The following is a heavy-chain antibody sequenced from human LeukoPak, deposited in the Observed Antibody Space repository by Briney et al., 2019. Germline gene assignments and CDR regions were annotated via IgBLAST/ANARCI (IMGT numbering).Heavy chain of an antibody. J-gene: IGHJ4*02. Sequence: PSETLSLTCAVSGGSNSSGGYSWSWIRQPPGKGLEWIGHIHYSGSTHYNPSLKSRVTILLDTSKTQFSLRLSSVTAADTAVYYCAREGRNTYGVDYWGQGTLVTVSS. CDR1: GGSNSSGGYS. D-gene: IGHD5-18*01. CDR2: IHYSGST. CDR3: AREGRNTYGVDY. V-gene: IGHV4-61*08.